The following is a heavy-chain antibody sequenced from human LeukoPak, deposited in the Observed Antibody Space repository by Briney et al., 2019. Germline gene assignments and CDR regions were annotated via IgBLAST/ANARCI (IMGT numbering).Heavy chain of an antibody. J-gene: IGHJ4*02. D-gene: IGHD3-9*01. CDR1: GFTFSSYE. CDR3: AREPTYYDILTGYYPTYYFDY. Sequence: GSLLLSCAASGFTFSSYEMNWVRQAPGKGLEWVSYISSSGSTIYYADSVKGRFTISRDNAKNSLYLQMNSLRAEDTAVYYCAREPTYYDILTGYYPTYYFDYWGQGTLVTVSS. CDR2: ISSSGSTI. V-gene: IGHV3-48*03.